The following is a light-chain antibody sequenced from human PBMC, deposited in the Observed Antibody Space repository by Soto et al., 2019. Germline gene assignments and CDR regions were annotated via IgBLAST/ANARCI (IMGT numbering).Light chain of an antibody. CDR3: QRSSITPLT. J-gene: IGKJ4*01. V-gene: IGKV1-39*01. Sequence: QMTQSPSSLSAASGDSVVITCRASQTISTYLNWYRQKPGKAPELLIYGTSNLESGVPSRFSGSGSATEFTLAISSLRPDDFATYFCQRSSITPLTFGGGTKVEIK. CDR1: QTISTY. CDR2: GTS.